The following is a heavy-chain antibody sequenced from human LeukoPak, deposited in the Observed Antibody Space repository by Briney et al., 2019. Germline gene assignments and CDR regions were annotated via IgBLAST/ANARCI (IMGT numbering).Heavy chain of an antibody. V-gene: IGHV3-23*01. CDR3: AKQGAVAGDFDY. J-gene: IGHJ4*02. D-gene: IGHD6-19*01. CDR1: GFTFSSYA. Sequence: PGGSLRLSCAASGFTFSSYAMSWVRQAPGKGLEWVSAISGSGGSTYYADSVRGRFTISRDNSKNTLYLQMNSLRAEDTAGYYCAKQGAVAGDFDYWGQGTLVTVSS. CDR2: ISGSGGST.